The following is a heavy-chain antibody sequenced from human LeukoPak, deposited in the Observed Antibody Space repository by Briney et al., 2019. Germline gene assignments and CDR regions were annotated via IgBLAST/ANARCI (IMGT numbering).Heavy chain of an antibody. D-gene: IGHD5-18*01. CDR3: ARDSYGFDY. Sequence: ASVKVSCKASGDTFTNYYMHWVRQAPGQGLEWMGIINPSGGSTSYAQKFQGRVTLTRDTSISTAYMELSRLRSDDTAVYYCARDSYGFDYWGQGTLVTVSS. CDR1: GDTFTNYY. CDR2: INPSGGST. J-gene: IGHJ4*02. V-gene: IGHV1-46*01.